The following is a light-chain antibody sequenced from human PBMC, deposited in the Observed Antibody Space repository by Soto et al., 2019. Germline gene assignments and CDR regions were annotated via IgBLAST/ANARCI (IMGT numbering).Light chain of an antibody. CDR2: GAS. V-gene: IGKV3-15*01. Sequence: EIVMTQSPATLSVSPGERATLSCRASQSVSSNLAWYQQKPGQAPRLLIYGASTRATGIPARFSGSGSGTEFTLTISSLQSEDFEVYYCQQYNNWPRTFGPGTKVAIK. J-gene: IGKJ3*01. CDR1: QSVSSN. CDR3: QQYNNWPRT.